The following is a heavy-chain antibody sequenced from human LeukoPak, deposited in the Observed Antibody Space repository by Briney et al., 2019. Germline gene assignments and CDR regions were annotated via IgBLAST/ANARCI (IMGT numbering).Heavy chain of an antibody. CDR2: IKQDGSEI. J-gene: IGHJ4*02. V-gene: IGHV3-7*01. CDR3: ARGKLSFDY. Sequence: GGSLRLSCAASGFTFSSYWMSWVRQAPGKGLEWVANIKQDGSEIDYVDSVKGRFTISRDNAKNSLDLQMNSLRVEDTAVYYCARGKLSFDYCGQGTLVTVSS. D-gene: IGHD4-23*01. CDR1: GFTFSSYW.